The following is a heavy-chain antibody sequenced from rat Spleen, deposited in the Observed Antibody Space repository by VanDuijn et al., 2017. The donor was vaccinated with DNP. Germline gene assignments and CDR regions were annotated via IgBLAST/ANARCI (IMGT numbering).Heavy chain of an antibody. Sequence: EVQLVESGGGLVQPGRSMKLSCAASGFTFSNYYMAWVRQAPTKGLEWVASISTGGGNTYYRDSVKGRFTISRDNAKSTLYLQMDSLRSEDTATYYCARLRYYYDGYYHPCFDYWGQGVMVTVSS. V-gene: IGHV5-25*01. CDR3: ARLRYYYDGYYHPCFDY. CDR2: ISTGGGNT. CDR1: GFTFSNYY. J-gene: IGHJ2*01. D-gene: IGHD1-12*03.